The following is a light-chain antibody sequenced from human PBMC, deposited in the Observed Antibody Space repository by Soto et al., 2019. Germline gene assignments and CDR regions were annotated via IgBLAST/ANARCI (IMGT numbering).Light chain of an antibody. CDR1: QSNSKY. Sequence: QMTPSPSFPSATLRDQVTNHWQAKQSNSKYLNWYQQKPGKAPKLLIYAASSLQSGVPSRFSGSGSGTDFTLTISSLQPEDFATYYCQQSYSTPQVTFGGGTKVEIK. V-gene: IGKV1-39*01. J-gene: IGKJ4*01. CDR2: AAS. CDR3: QQSYSTPQVT.